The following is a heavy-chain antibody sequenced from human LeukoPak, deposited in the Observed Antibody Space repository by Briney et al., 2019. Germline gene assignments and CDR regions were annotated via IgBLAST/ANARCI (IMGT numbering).Heavy chain of an antibody. D-gene: IGHD1-7*01. CDR2: IHYSGLT. CDR3: ARDPPEDEWNSLDS. V-gene: IGHV4-59*02. CDR1: GGPVNGYY. J-gene: IGHJ4*02. Sequence: PSETLSLTCTVSGGPVNGYYWNWIRQAPGKGLEWIGFIHYSGLTVYSPSLQSRVSMSVDTSRNQFSLDLSPVTAADTALYYCARDPPEDEWNSLDSWGQGILVTVSS.